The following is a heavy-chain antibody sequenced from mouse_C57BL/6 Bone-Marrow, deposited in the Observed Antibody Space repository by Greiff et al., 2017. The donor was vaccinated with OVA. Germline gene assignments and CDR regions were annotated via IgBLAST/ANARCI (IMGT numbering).Heavy chain of an antibody. CDR2: INPGSGGT. J-gene: IGHJ3*01. D-gene: IGHD2-4*01. V-gene: IGHV1-54*01. CDR1: GYAFTNYL. Sequence: VKLQESGAELVRPGTSVKVSCKASGYAFTNYLIEWVKQRPGQGLEWIGVINPGSGGTNYNEKFKGKATLTADKSSSTAYMQLSSLTSEDSAVYFCARWIYDYPFAYWGQGTLVTVSA. CDR3: ARWIYDYPFAY.